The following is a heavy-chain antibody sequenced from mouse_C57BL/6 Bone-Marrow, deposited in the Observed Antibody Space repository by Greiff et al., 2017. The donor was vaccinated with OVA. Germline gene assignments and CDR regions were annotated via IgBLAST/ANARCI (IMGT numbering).Heavy chain of an antibody. Sequence: EVKLVESGGGLVKPGGSLILSCAASGFTFSSYAMSWVRQTPEKRLEWVATISDGGSYTYYPDNVKGRFTISRDNAKNNLYLQMSHLKSEDTAMYYCARDHYGSSSVWGTGTTVTVSS. CDR2: ISDGGSYT. CDR3: ARDHYGSSSV. V-gene: IGHV5-4*01. CDR1: GFTFSSYA. J-gene: IGHJ1*03. D-gene: IGHD1-1*01.